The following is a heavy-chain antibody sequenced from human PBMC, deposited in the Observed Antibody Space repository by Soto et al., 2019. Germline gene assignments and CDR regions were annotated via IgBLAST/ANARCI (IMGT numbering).Heavy chain of an antibody. V-gene: IGHV1-46*01. CDR2: INPSSGAT. J-gene: IGHJ6*02. Sequence: QEQLVQSGAEVKEPGASLKVSCKASGDTFTSEFIHWVRQAPGQGLEWMGRINPSSGATLNAQKFQGRLTLTTDTSTSTVYMDLNSLKSEASAVYYCASRVLSDMDVWGQGTTVTVSS. CDR1: GDTFTSEF. CDR3: ASRVLSDMDV. D-gene: IGHD3-10*01.